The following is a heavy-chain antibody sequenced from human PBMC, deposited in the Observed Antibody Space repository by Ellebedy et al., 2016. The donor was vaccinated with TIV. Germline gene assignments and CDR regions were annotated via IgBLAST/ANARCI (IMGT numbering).Heavy chain of an antibody. CDR2: IYHSGST. CDR3: ARTFSPHCSSGVCYMAYYFDY. V-gene: IGHV4-59*08. Sequence: MPSETLSLTCSVSGASISSYYWSWIRQPPGKGLEWIGYIYHSGSTRYNYSLESRATISVETSKNQFSLKLSSVTAADTAVYYCARTFSPHCSSGVCYMAYYFDYWGQGTLVTVSS. CDR1: GASISSYY. J-gene: IGHJ4*02. D-gene: IGHD2-8*01.